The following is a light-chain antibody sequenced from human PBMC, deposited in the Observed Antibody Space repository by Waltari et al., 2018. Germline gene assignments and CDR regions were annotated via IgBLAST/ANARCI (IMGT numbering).Light chain of an antibody. V-gene: IGKV1-12*01. CDR2: SAS. CDR3: QQADSFPLT. Sequence: DIQMTQSPSSLSASVGDRVPMTCRSGQGINNWLAWYQQVPVRAPKLLIYSASSLQSGVPSRFSGSGSGTNFTLTITSLQPEDFATYYCQQADSFPLTFGGGTKVEIK. J-gene: IGKJ4*01. CDR1: QGINNW.